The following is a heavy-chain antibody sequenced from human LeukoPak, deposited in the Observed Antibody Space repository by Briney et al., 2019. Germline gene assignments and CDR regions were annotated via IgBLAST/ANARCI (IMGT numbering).Heavy chain of an antibody. Sequence: GGSLRLSCAASGFTFSTYAMNWVRQAPGKGLEWVSGISGSSASTYYADSVKGRYTISRDNSKNTLYVQMNSLRAEDTAVYYCAVGSYYFDYWGQGTLVTVSS. CDR3: AVGSYYFDY. D-gene: IGHD3-10*01. CDR1: GFTFSTYA. V-gene: IGHV3-23*01. J-gene: IGHJ4*02. CDR2: ISGSSAST.